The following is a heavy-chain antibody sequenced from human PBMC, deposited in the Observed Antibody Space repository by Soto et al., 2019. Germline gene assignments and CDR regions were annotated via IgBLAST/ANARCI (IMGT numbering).Heavy chain of an antibody. CDR1: GFTFSSYS. Sequence: EVQLVESGGGLVKPGGSLRLSCAASGFTFSSYSMNWVRQAPGKGLEWVSSISSSSSYIYYADSVKGRFTISRDNAKNSLYLQMNSVRAEDTAVYYCASPVWFGELPLFYWGQGTLVTVSS. J-gene: IGHJ4*02. CDR2: ISSSSSYI. V-gene: IGHV3-21*01. D-gene: IGHD3-10*01. CDR3: ASPVWFGELPLFY.